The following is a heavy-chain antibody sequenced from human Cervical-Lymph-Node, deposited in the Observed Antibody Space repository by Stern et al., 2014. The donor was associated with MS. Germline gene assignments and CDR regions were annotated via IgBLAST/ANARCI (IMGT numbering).Heavy chain of an antibody. Sequence: QLQLQESGPGLVKPSETLSLTCTVSGDSISGNYWSWIRQPPGKGLDWIGYNYCTGSTSYNPTLKSRVTISIDSSKAQFSLSLNSVTAADTAVYYCARVVVLAGSRWFDPWGQGILVSVSS. V-gene: IGHV4-59*01. CDR3: ARVVVLAGSRWFDP. J-gene: IGHJ5*02. CDR1: GDSISGNY. D-gene: IGHD2-15*01. CDR2: NYCTGST.